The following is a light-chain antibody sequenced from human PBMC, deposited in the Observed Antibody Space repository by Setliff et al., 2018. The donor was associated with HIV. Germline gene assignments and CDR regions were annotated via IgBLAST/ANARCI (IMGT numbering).Light chain of an antibody. CDR1: TGAVTSGYY. CDR2: STS. V-gene: IGLV7-43*01. Sequence: QAVVTQEPSLTVSPGGTVTLTCASSTGAVTSGYYPNWFQQKPGQAPRALICSTSNKHSWTPARFSGSLLGGKAALTLSGVQPEDEAEYYCLLYYGGAYVFGTGTKGTVL. CDR3: LLYYGGAYV. J-gene: IGLJ1*01.